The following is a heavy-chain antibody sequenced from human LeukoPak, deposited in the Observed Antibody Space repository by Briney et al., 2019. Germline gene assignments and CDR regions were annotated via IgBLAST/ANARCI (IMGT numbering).Heavy chain of an antibody. CDR2: ISQSGST. Sequence: SETLSLTCTVSGGSITSGDYYWSWIRQPPGKGLECIGYISQSGSTSYNPSLKSRVTISADRSKNQFSLKLTSVTAADTAVYYCARGRGVGAPSGYFDYWGQGTLVTVSS. CDR3: ARGRGVGAPSGYFDY. D-gene: IGHD1-26*01. J-gene: IGHJ4*02. CDR1: GGSITSGDYY. V-gene: IGHV4-30-2*01.